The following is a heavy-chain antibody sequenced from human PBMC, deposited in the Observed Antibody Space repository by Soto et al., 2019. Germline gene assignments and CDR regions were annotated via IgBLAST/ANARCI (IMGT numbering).Heavy chain of an antibody. CDR3: ARGGTPIDS. J-gene: IGHJ4*02. Sequence: QVQLVQSGAEVKKPGASVKVSCKASGYTFTHFGISWVRQAPGQGLEWMGWISAYNGCRNYAQNFQGRVTMTPNTSKSTAYMELRSPRSDDTAVYYSARGGTPIDSWGQGTLVTVSS. D-gene: IGHD3-16*01. CDR2: ISAYNGCR. V-gene: IGHV1-18*01. CDR1: GYTFTHFG.